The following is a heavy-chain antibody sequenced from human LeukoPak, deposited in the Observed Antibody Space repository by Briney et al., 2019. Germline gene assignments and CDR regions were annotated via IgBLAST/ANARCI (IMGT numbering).Heavy chain of an antibody. D-gene: IGHD6-6*01. CDR1: GYTFTSYD. Sequence: PGASVKVSCKASGYTFTSYDINWVRQAPGQGLEWMGWMNPNSGNTGYAQKFQGRVTMTRNTSISTAYMELSSLRSEDTAVYYCARGLSIAARPVEDYWGQGTLVTVSS. V-gene: IGHV1-8*01. CDR2: MNPNSGNT. J-gene: IGHJ4*02. CDR3: ARGLSIAARPVEDY.